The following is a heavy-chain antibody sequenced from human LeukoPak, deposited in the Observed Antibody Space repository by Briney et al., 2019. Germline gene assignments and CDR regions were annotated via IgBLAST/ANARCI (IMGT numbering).Heavy chain of an antibody. J-gene: IGHJ4*02. V-gene: IGHV4-34*01. D-gene: IGHD2-15*01. CDR3: ARGVVKALAY. Sequence: ASETLSLTCAVYGGSFSGYYWSWIRQPPGKGLEWIGEINHSGSTNYNPSLKSRVTISVDTSKNQFSLKLSSVTAADTAVHYCARGVVKALAYWGQGTLVTVSS. CDR2: INHSGST. CDR1: GGSFSGYY.